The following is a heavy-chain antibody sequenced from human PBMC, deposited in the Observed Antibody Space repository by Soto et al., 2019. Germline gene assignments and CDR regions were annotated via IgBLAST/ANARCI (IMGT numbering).Heavy chain of an antibody. V-gene: IGHV4-30-4*01. Sequence: QVQLQESGPGLVKPSQTLSLTCTVSGGSISSGDYYWSWIRQPPGKGLEWIGYIYYSGSTYYNPSLKSRVTISVDTSKNQFSLKLSSVTAADTAVYYCARDVRRAAGSYNWFDPWGQGTLVTVSS. D-gene: IGHD6-13*01. CDR1: GGSISSGDYY. CDR2: IYYSGST. CDR3: ARDVRRAAGSYNWFDP. J-gene: IGHJ5*02.